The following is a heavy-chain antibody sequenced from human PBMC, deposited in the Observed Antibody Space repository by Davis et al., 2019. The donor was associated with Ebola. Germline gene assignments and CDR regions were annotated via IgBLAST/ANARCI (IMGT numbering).Heavy chain of an antibody. CDR2: IWYDGNNK. Sequence: GESLKISCAASGFTFSNYGMHWVRQAPGKGLEWVAVIWYDGNNKYYADSVKGRFTISRDNSRNTLYLQMNGLRVEDTAIYYCAKDTANIWFDIWGQGTMVTVSS. CDR3: AKDTANIWFDI. CDR1: GFTFSNYG. D-gene: IGHD2-21*02. V-gene: IGHV3-33*06. J-gene: IGHJ3*02.